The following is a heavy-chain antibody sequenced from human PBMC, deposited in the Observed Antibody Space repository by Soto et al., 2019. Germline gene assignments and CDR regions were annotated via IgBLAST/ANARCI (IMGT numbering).Heavy chain of an antibody. D-gene: IGHD2-2*01. CDR3: ARVPRKVVPAAPMGHDAFDI. Sequence: SVKVSCKASGGTFSSYAISWVRQAPGQGLEWMGGIIPIFGTANYAQKFQGRVTITADESTSTAYMELSSLRSEDTAVYYCARVPRKVVPAAPMGHDAFDIWGQGTMVTVSS. CDR1: GGTFSSYA. J-gene: IGHJ3*02. CDR2: IIPIFGTA. V-gene: IGHV1-69*13.